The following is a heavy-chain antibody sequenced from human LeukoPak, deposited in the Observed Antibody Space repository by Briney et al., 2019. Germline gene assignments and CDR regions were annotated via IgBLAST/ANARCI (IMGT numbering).Heavy chain of an antibody. CDR3: ASRSTRYYYDSSGYYYY. CDR2: INHSGST. D-gene: IGHD3-22*01. J-gene: IGHJ4*02. V-gene: IGHV4-34*01. CDR1: GGSFSGYY. Sequence: SETLSLTCAVYGGSFSGYYWSWIRQPPGKGLEWIGEINHSGSTNYNPSLKSRVTISVDTSKNQFSLKLSSVTAADTAVYYCASRSTRYYYDSSGYYYYWGQGTLVTVSS.